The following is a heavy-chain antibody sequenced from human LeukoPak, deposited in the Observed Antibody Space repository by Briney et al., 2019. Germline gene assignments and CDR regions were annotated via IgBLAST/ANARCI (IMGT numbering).Heavy chain of an antibody. CDR1: GMNFEKYA. Sequence: GGSLRLSCVASGMNFEKYAMHWVRQRPGKGLEWVAVISADGRADHADSVKGRFTVSRDNSKESLFLDMSSLREEDSALHYCATWAFYHGLGVWGQGTTVIVSS. CDR3: ATWAFYHGLGV. CDR2: ISADGRA. J-gene: IGHJ6*02. V-gene: IGHV3-43*02. D-gene: IGHD1-26*01.